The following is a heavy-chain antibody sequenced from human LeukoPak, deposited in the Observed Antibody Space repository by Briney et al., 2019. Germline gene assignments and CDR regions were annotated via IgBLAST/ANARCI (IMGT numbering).Heavy chain of an antibody. D-gene: IGHD3-3*01. CDR1: GFTFDDYT. J-gene: IGHJ4*02. V-gene: IGHV3-23*01. CDR3: AKDNDFWSGYYSY. Sequence: GGSLRLSCAASGFTFDDYTMHWVRQAPGKGLEWVSAISGSGGSTYYADSVKGRFTISRDNSKNTLYLQMNSLRAEDTAVYYCAKDNDFWSGYYSYWGQGTLVTVSS. CDR2: ISGSGGST.